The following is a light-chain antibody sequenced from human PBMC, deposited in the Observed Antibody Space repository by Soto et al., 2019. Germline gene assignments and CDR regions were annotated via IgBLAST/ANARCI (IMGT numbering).Light chain of an antibody. V-gene: IGKV3-20*01. CDR2: DAS. J-gene: IGKJ4*01. CDR1: QSVSGSY. Sequence: EVVLTQSPGTLSLSPGERATLSCRASQSVSGSYLAGYQQKPGQAPRRLIFDASSRATGIPDRFSGSGSGTDFTLTISRLEPEDFAVYVCQQYGTSPLTFGGGTKVEVK. CDR3: QQYGTSPLT.